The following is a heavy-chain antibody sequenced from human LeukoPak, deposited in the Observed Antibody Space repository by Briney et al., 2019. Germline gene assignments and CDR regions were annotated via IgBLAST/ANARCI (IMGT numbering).Heavy chain of an antibody. Sequence: GVSLRLSCAASGFTFRSYGMLGARQAPGKGLEGVAVISYDGSNKYYADSVKGRFTISRDNSKNTLYLQMNSLRAEDTAVYYCAKVPAASRYYFDYWGQGTLVTVSS. CDR2: ISYDGSNK. CDR3: AKVPAASRYYFDY. J-gene: IGHJ4*02. D-gene: IGHD2-2*01. CDR1: GFTFRSYG. V-gene: IGHV3-30*18.